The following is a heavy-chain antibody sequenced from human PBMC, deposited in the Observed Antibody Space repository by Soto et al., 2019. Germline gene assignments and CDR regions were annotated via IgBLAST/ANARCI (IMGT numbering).Heavy chain of an antibody. CDR2: ISGSGGST. J-gene: IGHJ6*04. V-gene: IGHV3-23*01. D-gene: IGHD3-3*01. CDR3: AKVEYYDFWSGHALD. CDR1: GFTFSSYA. Sequence: GGSLRLSCAASGFTFSSYAMSWVRQAPGKGLEWVSAISGSGGSTYYADSVKGRFTISRDNSKNTLYLQMNSLRAEDTAVYYCAKVEYYDFWSGHALDWGKGTTVTVSS.